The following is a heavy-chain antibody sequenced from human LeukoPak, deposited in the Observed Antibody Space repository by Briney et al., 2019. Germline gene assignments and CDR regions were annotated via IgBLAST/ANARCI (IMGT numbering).Heavy chain of an antibody. D-gene: IGHD5-12*01. CDR1: GGTFSSYA. CDR3: AMSGKKISTVILDIVATIKYGMDV. CDR2: IIPILGIA. J-gene: IGHJ6*02. Sequence: SVKVSCKASGGTFSSYAISWVRQAPGQGLEWMGRIIPILGIANYAQKFQGRVTITADKSTSTAYMELSSLRSEDTAVYYCAMSGKKISTVILDIVATIKYGMDVWGQGTTVTVSS. V-gene: IGHV1-69*04.